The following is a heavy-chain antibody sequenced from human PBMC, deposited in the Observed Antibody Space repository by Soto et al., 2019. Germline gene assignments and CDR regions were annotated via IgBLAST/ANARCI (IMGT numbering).Heavy chain of an antibody. CDR2: IGRSGDRT. D-gene: IGHD2-15*01. Sequence: EVQLVESGEGLVQPGGSLRLSCAASGFTFSSYNIHWIRQAPGKGLEFVSAIGRSGDRTYYADSVKGRFTITRDNSKNTVWLQMGSLRAEDMAVYYCARARCSSGQCYYFDYWGRGALVSVSS. J-gene: IGHJ4*02. V-gene: IGHV3-64*02. CDR3: ARARCSSGQCYYFDY. CDR1: GFTFSSYN.